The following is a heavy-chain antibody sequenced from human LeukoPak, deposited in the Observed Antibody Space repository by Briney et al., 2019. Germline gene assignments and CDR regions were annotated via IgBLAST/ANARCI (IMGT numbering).Heavy chain of an antibody. D-gene: IGHD3-3*01. CDR1: GFSFSDYA. CDR2: ISYSGQQK. J-gene: IGHJ4*02. Sequence: GGSLRLSCAASGFSFSDYAMHWVRQGPGKGLEWVAVISYSGQQKYYGDSVKGRFTVSRDNPKNTLYLQMNNLRDDDTAVYYCARVFLERLTSGYFDNWGQGTLVTVSP. V-gene: IGHV3-30*04. CDR3: ARVFLERLTSGYFDN.